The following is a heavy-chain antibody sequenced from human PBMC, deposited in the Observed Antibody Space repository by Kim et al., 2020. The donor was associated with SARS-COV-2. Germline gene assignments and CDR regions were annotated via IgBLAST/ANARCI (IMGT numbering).Heavy chain of an antibody. Sequence: SETLSLTCAVSGGSISSSNWWSWVRQPPGKGLEWIGEIYHSGSTNYNPSLKSRVTISVDKSKNQFSLKLSSVTAADTAVYYCAREAGQWLDYYYYYGMDVWGQGTTVTVSS. J-gene: IGHJ6*02. CDR2: IYHSGST. CDR1: GGSISSSNW. D-gene: IGHD6-19*01. V-gene: IGHV4-4*02. CDR3: AREAGQWLDYYYYYGMDV.